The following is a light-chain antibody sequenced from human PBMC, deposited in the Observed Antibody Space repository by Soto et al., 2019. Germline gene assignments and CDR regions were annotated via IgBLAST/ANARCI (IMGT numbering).Light chain of an antibody. J-gene: IGKJ5*01. CDR2: DAS. Sequence: EIVLTQSPGTLSLSPGERATLSCRASQSVSRYLAWYQQKPGQAPRLLIYDASYRATGIPARFSGSGSGTEFTLTITSLQSEDFAVYCCQQYNNWPLTFGPGTRLEIK. V-gene: IGKV3D-15*01. CDR1: QSVSRY. CDR3: QQYNNWPLT.